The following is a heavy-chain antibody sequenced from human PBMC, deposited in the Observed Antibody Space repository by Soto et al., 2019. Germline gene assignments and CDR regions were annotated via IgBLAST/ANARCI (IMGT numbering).Heavy chain of an antibody. CDR1: GLTFSKAD. V-gene: IGHV3-23*01. CDR2: ITGSGVNT. Sequence: EVQVSESGGGLVQPGGSLRLSCAASGLTFSKADMSWVRQAPGKGLEWVSAITGSGVNTYYADSVKGRFTVSRDNSKNTLFLQMISLRVEDTAIYYCATHSWDHWGQGTLVTVSS. CDR3: ATHSWDH. J-gene: IGHJ4*02.